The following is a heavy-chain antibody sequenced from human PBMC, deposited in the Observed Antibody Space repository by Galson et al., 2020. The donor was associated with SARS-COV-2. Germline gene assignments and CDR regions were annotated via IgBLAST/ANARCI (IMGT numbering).Heavy chain of an antibody. CDR2: IYNSGST. CDR1: GFTVSSNY. V-gene: IGHV3-66*04. Sequence: TGGSLRLSCAASGFTVSSNYMSWVRQAPGKGLEWVSVIYNSGSTYYADSVRGRFTISRDNSKNTLYLQMNSLRAEDTAVYYCGRLGITVPYYFDYWGQGTLVTVSS. D-gene: IGHD4-4*01. CDR3: GRLGITVPYYFDY. J-gene: IGHJ4*02.